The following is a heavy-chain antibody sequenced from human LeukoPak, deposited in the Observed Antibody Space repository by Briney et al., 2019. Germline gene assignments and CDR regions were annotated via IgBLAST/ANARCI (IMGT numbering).Heavy chain of an antibody. CDR2: IIPILGIA. V-gene: IGHV1-69*04. Sequence: ASVKVSCKASGGTFSSYAISWVRQAPGQGLEWMGRIIPILGIANYAQKFQGRVTITADKSTSTAYMELSSLRSEDTAVYYCARGGCSGGSCYSPRFDPWGQGTLVTVSS. J-gene: IGHJ5*02. CDR1: GGTFSSYA. CDR3: ARGGCSGGSCYSPRFDP. D-gene: IGHD2-15*01.